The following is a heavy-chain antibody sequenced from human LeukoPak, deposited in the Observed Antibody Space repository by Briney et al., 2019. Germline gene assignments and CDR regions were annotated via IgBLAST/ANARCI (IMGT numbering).Heavy chain of an antibody. Sequence: WASVKVSCKASGYTFTSYYMHWVRQAPGQGLEWMGIINPSGGSTSYAQKFQGRVTMSRDMSTSTVYMELSSLRSEDTAVYYCARGGIAAREDYWGQGTLVTVSS. CDR2: INPSGGST. CDR1: GYTFTSYY. V-gene: IGHV1-46*01. CDR3: ARGGIAAREDY. J-gene: IGHJ4*02. D-gene: IGHD6-6*01.